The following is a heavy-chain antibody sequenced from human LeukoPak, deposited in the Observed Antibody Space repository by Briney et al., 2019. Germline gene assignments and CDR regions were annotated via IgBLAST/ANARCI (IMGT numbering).Heavy chain of an antibody. CDR2: ISDDGSRQ. CDR3: VKDRTGTYTLDH. J-gene: IGHJ4*02. V-gene: IGHV3-30-3*01. D-gene: IGHD3-10*01. Sequence: PGGSLRLSCAATGFTFSNYAIHWGRQAPGKGLEWVAFISDDGSRQHYADSAKGRFTISRDNSKNTLNLQMNSLRAEDTAVYYCVKDRTGTYTLDHWGQGTLVTVSS. CDR1: GFTFSNYA.